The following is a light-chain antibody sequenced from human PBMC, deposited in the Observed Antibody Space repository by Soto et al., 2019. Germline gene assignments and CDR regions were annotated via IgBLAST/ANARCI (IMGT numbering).Light chain of an antibody. CDR3: QQYGSSRLT. J-gene: IGKJ4*01. Sequence: IVWTQSPGTLSLSPGERATLSCRASQSVSNNYLAWYQQKPGQAPRLLIYGASNRATGIPDRFSGSGSGTDFTLTISRLEPEDFAVYYCQQYGSSRLTFGGGTKVDIK. V-gene: IGKV3-20*01. CDR2: GAS. CDR1: QSVSNNY.